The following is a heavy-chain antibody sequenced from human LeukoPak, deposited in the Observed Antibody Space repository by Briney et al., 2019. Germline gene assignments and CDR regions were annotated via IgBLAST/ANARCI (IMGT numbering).Heavy chain of an antibody. CDR1: GLTFSSYS. CDR2: ISTSSSYK. Sequence: GGPLRLSCAASGLTFSSYSMNWVRQAPGKGLEWVSSISTSSSYKYYADSVKGRFTISGDNAKNSLYLQMNSLRAEDTAVYYCARAVIISRLWYYFDYWGQGTLVTVSS. CDR3: ARAVIISRLWYYFDY. D-gene: IGHD3-10*01. V-gene: IGHV3-21*01. J-gene: IGHJ4*02.